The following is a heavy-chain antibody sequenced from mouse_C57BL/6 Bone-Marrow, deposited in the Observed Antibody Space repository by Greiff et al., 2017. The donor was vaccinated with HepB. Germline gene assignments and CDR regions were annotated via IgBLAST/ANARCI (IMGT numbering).Heavy chain of an antibody. J-gene: IGHJ3*01. CDR1: GYTFTNYW. Sequence: VKLVESGAELVRPGTSVKMSCKASGYTFTNYWIGWAKQRPGHGLEWIGDIYPGGGYTNYNEKFKGKATLTADKSSSTAYMQFSSLTSEDSAIYYCARYDGYSFAYWGQGTLVTVSA. CDR2: IYPGGGYT. V-gene: IGHV1-63*01. CDR3: ARYDGYSFAY. D-gene: IGHD2-3*01.